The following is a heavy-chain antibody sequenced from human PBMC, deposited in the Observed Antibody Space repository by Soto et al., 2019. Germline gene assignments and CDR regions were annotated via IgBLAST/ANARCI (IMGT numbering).Heavy chain of an antibody. J-gene: IGHJ4*02. Sequence: EVQLVESGGGLVQPGRSLRLSCAASGFTFDDYAMHWVRQAPGKGLEWVSGISWNSGSIGYADSVKGRFTISRDNAKNPLYLKMKSLGAEDRALYYCEKSLMGAAAGGGGFDYWGQGTLVTVSS. CDR2: ISWNSGSI. V-gene: IGHV3-9*01. CDR1: GFTFDDYA. D-gene: IGHD6-13*01. CDR3: EKSLMGAAAGGGGFDY.